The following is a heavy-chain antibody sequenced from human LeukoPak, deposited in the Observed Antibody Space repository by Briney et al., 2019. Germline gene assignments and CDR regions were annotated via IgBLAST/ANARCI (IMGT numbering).Heavy chain of an antibody. CDR1: GFTFSSYA. CDR3: AKDREYSSSLGVFDY. Sequence: GGSLRLSCAASGFTFSSYAMSWVRQAPGKGLEWVSAISGSGGSTYYADSVKGRFTISRDNSKNTLYLQMNSLRAEDTAVYYCAKDREYSSSLGVFDYWGQGTLVTVSS. J-gene: IGHJ4*02. V-gene: IGHV3-23*01. D-gene: IGHD6-6*01. CDR2: ISGSGGST.